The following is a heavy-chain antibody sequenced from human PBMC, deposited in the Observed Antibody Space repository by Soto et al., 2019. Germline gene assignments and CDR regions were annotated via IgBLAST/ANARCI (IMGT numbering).Heavy chain of an antibody. J-gene: IGHJ4*02. CDR1: GFTFSSYG. V-gene: IGHV3-30*18. Sequence: GGSLRLSCAASGFTFSSYGMHWVRQAPGKGLEWVAVISYDGSNKYYADSVKGRFTISRDNSKNTLYLQMNSLRAEDTAVYYCAKDPRYYDSSGYWYRYFDYWGQGTLVTVSS. CDR2: ISYDGSNK. D-gene: IGHD3-22*01. CDR3: AKDPRYYDSSGYWYRYFDY.